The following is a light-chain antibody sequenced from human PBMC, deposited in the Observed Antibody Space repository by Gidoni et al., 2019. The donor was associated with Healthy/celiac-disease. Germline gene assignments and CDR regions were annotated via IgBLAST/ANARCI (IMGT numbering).Light chain of an antibody. Sequence: QSVLTQPPSVSGDTGQRVTISCTGSSSNIGAGYDVHWYPQLPGTAPTLLIYVNSNRPSGVPDRFSGSKSGTSASLAITGLQAEDEADYYCQSYDSSLSGSVFGGGTKLTVL. J-gene: IGLJ3*02. CDR2: VNS. CDR1: SSNIGAGYD. V-gene: IGLV1-40*01. CDR3: QSYDSSLSGSV.